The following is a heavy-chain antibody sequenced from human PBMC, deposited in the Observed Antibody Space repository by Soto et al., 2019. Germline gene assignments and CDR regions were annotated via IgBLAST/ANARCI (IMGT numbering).Heavy chain of an antibody. V-gene: IGHV4-31*03. CDR1: GGSISSGDSY. Sequence: SETLSLTCTVSGGSISSGDSYWSWIRQHPRKGLECIGYIYSRGSTYYNPSLRSRVTISIDTSKNQFPLKLTSVTAADTAVYYCARLTTVTTSNVFDSWGRGTLVTVSS. J-gene: IGHJ4*02. CDR2: IYSRGST. CDR3: ARLTTVTTSNVFDS. D-gene: IGHD1-1*01.